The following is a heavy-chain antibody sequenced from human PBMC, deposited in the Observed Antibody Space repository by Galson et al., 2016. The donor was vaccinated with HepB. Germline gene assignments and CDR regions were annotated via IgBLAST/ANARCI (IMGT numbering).Heavy chain of an antibody. V-gene: IGHV3-33*01. Sequence: SLRLSCAASGFTFSHYGMHWVRQAPGKGLEWVAVIWYDRGKEYHTESVKGRFTISRDNSKNTLYLEMNTLRVEDTAVYFCARGSSSRSIYYYYYYTMDVWGQGTTVTVSS. CDR1: GFTFSHYG. CDR3: ARGSSSRSIYYYYYYTMDV. CDR2: IWYDRGKE. D-gene: IGHD6-6*01. J-gene: IGHJ6*02.